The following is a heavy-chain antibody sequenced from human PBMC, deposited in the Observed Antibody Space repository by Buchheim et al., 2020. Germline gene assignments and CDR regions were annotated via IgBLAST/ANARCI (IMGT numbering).Heavy chain of an antibody. CDR2: IYWDNDD. CDR1: GFSLSTNGMA. J-gene: IGHJ4*02. Sequence: QITLKESGPTLVKPTQTLTLTCTFSGFSLSTNGMAVGWIRQPPGKALEWLALIYWDNDDRYNPSLRNRLTITKDTFNNQVVLTMTNMDPVDTATYYCAHRRPYTRGWSGTLENWGQGTL. CDR3: AHRRPYTRGWSGTLEN. V-gene: IGHV2-5*02. D-gene: IGHD6-19*01.